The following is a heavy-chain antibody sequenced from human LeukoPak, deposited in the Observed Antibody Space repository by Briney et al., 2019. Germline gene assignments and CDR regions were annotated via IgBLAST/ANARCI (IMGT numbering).Heavy chain of an antibody. Sequence: GGSLRLSCEASGFTFTSYYMNWVRQAPGRGLEWVSSIGSSSTHIYYADSVKGRFTISRDNAKNSLYLQMNSLRAEDTAVYYCARGVSYRVVVTATDFDYWGQGTLATVSS. D-gene: IGHD2-21*02. J-gene: IGHJ4*02. CDR3: ARGVSYRVVVTATDFDY. V-gene: IGHV3-21*01. CDR2: IGSSSTHI. CDR1: GFTFTSYY.